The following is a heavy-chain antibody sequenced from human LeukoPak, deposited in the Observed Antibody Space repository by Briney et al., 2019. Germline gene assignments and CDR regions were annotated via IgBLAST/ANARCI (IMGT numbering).Heavy chain of an antibody. CDR2: ISGSGGST. D-gene: IGHD3-10*01. CDR3: AKDLLVWFGDLFGYFDY. Sequence: PGGSLRLSCAASGFTFSSYAMSWVRQAPGKGLEWVSAISGSGGSTFYADSVKGRFIISRDNSKNTLYLQMNSLRAADTAIYYCAKDLLVWFGDLFGYFDYWGQGTLVTVSS. CDR1: GFTFSSYA. V-gene: IGHV3-23*01. J-gene: IGHJ4*02.